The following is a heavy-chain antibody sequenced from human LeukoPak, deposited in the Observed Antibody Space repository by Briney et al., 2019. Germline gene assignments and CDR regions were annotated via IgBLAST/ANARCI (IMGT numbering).Heavy chain of an antibody. CDR1: GGSISSSNW. D-gene: IGHD5-24*01. CDR2: IYHSGST. CDR3: ARDSRRDGYNSLDY. J-gene: IGHJ4*02. V-gene: IGHV4-4*02. Sequence: PSETLSLTCAVSGGSISSSNWWSWVRQPPGKGLEWIGEIYHSGSTNYNPSLKSRVTISVDKSKNQFSLKLSSVTAADTAVYYCARDSRRDGYNSLDYWGQGTLVTVSS.